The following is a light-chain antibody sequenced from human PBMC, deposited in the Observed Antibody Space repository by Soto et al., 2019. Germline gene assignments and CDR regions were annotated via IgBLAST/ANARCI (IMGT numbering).Light chain of an antibody. CDR3: QQYGSSPQT. J-gene: IGKJ1*01. V-gene: IGKV3-20*01. CDR2: GAS. Sequence: VLTQSPGTLSLSPGERATLSCRASQSVSSTYLAWYQQKPGQAPRLLIYGASSRATGIPDRFSGSGSGTDFTLTISRLEPEDFAVYYCQQYGSSPQTFGQGTKVDIK. CDR1: QSVSSTY.